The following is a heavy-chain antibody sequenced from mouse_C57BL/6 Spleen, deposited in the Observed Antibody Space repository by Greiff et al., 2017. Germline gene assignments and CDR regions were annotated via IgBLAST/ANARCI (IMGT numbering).Heavy chain of an antibody. J-gene: IGHJ2*01. CDR2: INPNNGGT. Sequence: VQLQQPGAELVKPGASVKIPCKASGYTFTDYNMDWVKQSHGKSLEWIGDINPNNGGTIYNQKFKGKATLTVDKSSSTAYMELRSLTSEDTAVYYCARRYYYGSSFDYWGQGTTLTVSS. CDR1: GYTFTDYN. V-gene: IGHV1-18*01. CDR3: ARRYYYGSSFDY. D-gene: IGHD1-1*01.